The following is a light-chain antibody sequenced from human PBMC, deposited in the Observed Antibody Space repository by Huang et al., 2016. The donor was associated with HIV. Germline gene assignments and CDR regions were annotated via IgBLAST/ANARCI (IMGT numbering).Light chain of an antibody. CDR3: QQFNNWPIT. CDR1: QSVSSN. V-gene: IGKV3-15*01. Sequence: DIVMTQSPATLSVSPGERATLPCRASQSVSSNLAWYQQTPGQAPRILIYGASTRATGIPARFSGSGSGTKFTLTISSLQSEDFAVYYCQQFNNWPITFGQGTRLEIK. CDR2: GAS. J-gene: IGKJ5*01.